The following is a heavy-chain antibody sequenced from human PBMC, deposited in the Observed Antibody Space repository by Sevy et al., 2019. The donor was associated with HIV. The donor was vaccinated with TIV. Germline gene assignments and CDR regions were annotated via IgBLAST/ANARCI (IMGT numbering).Heavy chain of an antibody. CDR2: ISGTSGTI. Sequence: GSLRLSCAASGFSFSQYSMNWVRQAPGKGLEWLSYISGTSGTIYYAASVKGRFTISRDNAKNSVYLRMNSLRDEDTAVYYCARVVLYYDANYCDYWGQGALVTVSS. D-gene: IGHD3-22*01. CDR1: GFSFSQYS. J-gene: IGHJ4*02. CDR3: ARVVLYYDANYCDY. V-gene: IGHV3-48*02.